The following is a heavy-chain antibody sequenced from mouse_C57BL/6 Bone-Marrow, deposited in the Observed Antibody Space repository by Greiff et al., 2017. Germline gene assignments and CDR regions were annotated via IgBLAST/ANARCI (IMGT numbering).Heavy chain of an antibody. V-gene: IGHV1-11*01. J-gene: IGHJ4*01. D-gene: IGHD2-5*01. Sequence: QVQLQQSGAELASPGASVTLSCKASGYTFTDHIMNWVKKRPGQGLEWIGRIYPVRGATNYNQKFLGKATFSVDRSSSIVYMVWNSLKSEDPAVYYCGRKRAYYSNYEAMDYWGQGTSVTVAS. CDR3: GRKRAYYSNYEAMDY. CDR1: GYTFTDHI. CDR2: IYPVRGAT.